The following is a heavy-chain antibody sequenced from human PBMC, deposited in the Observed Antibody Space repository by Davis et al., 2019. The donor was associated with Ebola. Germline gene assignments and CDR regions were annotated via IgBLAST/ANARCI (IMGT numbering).Heavy chain of an antibody. D-gene: IGHD2-15*01. CDR1: GIGFSSYA. J-gene: IGHJ6*02. Sequence: GESLKISCAAEGIGFSSYAMHWVRQAPGKGLEWVATVSYDGINKDYADSVQGRFTISRDKSKKTLSLQMNDLRAADTAVYYCVTTDCSGGSCYPYFYAMDVWGQGTTVTVSS. CDR3: VTTDCSGGSCYPYFYAMDV. CDR2: VSYDGINK. V-gene: IGHV3-30-3*01.